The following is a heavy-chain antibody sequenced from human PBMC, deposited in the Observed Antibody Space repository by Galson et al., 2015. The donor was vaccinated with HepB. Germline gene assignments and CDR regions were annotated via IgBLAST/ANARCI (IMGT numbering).Heavy chain of an antibody. CDR1: GFSLSTIGVG. CDR3: AHKRDYYDSSGYYPTVHWYFDV. CDR2: ISWDNDK. J-gene: IGHJ2*01. D-gene: IGHD3-22*01. V-gene: IGHV2-5*02. Sequence: PALVKPTQTLTLTCSFSGFSLSTIGVGVAWIRQPPGKALEWLALISWDNDKRYSPSLKSRLTITKDTSRNQVVITMTNMDPLDTATYFCAHKRDYYDSSGYYPTVHWYFDVWGRGTLVTVSS.